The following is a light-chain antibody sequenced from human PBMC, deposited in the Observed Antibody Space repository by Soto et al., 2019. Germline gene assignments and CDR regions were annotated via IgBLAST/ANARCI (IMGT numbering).Light chain of an antibody. Sequence: QSALTQPASVSGSPGQSITISCTGTSSEVGNYNLVSWYQQHPGKAPEIMIYEGTKRPSGVSNRFSGSKSGNTASLTISGLQAEDEADYYCCSYAGSSTSYVFGIGTKVTVL. CDR3: CSYAGSSTSYV. CDR2: EGT. J-gene: IGLJ1*01. V-gene: IGLV2-23*01. CDR1: SSEVGNYNL.